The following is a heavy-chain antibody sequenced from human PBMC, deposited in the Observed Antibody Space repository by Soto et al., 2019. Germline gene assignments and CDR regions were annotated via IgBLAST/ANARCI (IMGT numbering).Heavy chain of an antibody. CDR3: AKDGYYDFWSGFDVYFDY. D-gene: IGHD3-3*01. J-gene: IGHJ4*02. CDR2: ISGSGGST. Sequence: GGSLRLSCAASGFTFSSYAMSWVRQAPGKGLEWVSAISGSGGSTYYADSVKGRFTISRDNSKNTLYLQMNSLRAEDTAVYYCAKDGYYDFWSGFDVYFDYWGQGTLVTVSS. V-gene: IGHV3-23*01. CDR1: GFTFSSYA.